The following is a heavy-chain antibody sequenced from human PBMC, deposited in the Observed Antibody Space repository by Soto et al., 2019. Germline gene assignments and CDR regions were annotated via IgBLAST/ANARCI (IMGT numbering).Heavy chain of an antibody. V-gene: IGHV3-9*01. Sequence: EVLVVESGGGLVQPDRPLRLSCEASGFNFENYAMHWVRQAPGKGLEWVSAISWNSGQLDYAGSVRGRFTISRDNGKNSLYLEMTSLRPDDTALYFCAKDKSTGEYSYYRYMDVWGRGTTVIVSS. CDR1: GFNFENYA. D-gene: IGHD4-17*01. CDR3: AKDKSTGEYSYYRYMDV. CDR2: ISWNSGQL. J-gene: IGHJ6*03.